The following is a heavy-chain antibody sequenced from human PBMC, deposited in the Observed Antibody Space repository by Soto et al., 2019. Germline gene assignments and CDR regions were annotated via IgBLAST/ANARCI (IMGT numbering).Heavy chain of an antibody. V-gene: IGHV3-11*05. CDR3: AKDTGPK. CDR2: INPTSGHI. CDR1: GFIFSHYY. Sequence: GGSLRLSCAASGFIFSHYYMGWIRQAPGKGLEWVSYINPTSGHINYADSVKGRFTISXXXXXXSXYXQXXXLRAEDTAFYYCAKDTGPKWGQGSLVTVSS. J-gene: IGHJ4*02.